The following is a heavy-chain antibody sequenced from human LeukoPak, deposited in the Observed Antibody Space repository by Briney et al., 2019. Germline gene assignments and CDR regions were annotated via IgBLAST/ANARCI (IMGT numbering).Heavy chain of an antibody. D-gene: IGHD6-13*01. J-gene: IGHJ4*02. V-gene: IGHV1-18*01. CDR1: GYTFTSYG. CDR3: AREPTHSSSFLRIWGGPVNNSDY. Sequence: GGSVKVSCKASGYTFTSYGISWVRQAPGQGLERMAWISAYNGNTNHAQKLQGRVTMTTDTSTSTAYMELRSLRSDDTAVYYCAREPTHSSSFLRIWGGPVNNSDYWGQGTLVTVSS. CDR2: ISAYNGNT.